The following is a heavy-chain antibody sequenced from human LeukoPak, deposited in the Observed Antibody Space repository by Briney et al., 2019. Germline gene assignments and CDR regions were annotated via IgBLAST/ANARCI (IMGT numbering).Heavy chain of an antibody. CDR2: INHSGST. D-gene: IGHD2-15*01. Sequence: SETLSLTCAVYGGSFSGYYWSWIRQPPGKGLEWIGEINHSGSTNYNPSLKSRVTISVDTSKNQFSLKLSSVTAADTAVYYCAREPPDCSGGSCQDPNWFDPWGQGTLVTVSS. J-gene: IGHJ5*02. V-gene: IGHV4-34*01. CDR3: AREPPDCSGGSCQDPNWFDP. CDR1: GGSFSGYY.